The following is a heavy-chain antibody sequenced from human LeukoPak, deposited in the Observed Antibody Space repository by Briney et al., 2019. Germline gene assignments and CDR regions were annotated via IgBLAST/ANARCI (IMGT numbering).Heavy chain of an antibody. D-gene: IGHD5-24*01. V-gene: IGHV3-30*18. CDR2: ISYDGSNK. Sequence: GGSLRLSCAASGLIFSSYGMHWVRQAPGKGLEWVAVISYDGSNKYYGDSVKGRFTLSRDNSKNTLYLQVNSLRAEDTAVYYCAKDRGDGYYYYGMDVWGQGTTVTVSS. J-gene: IGHJ6*02. CDR1: GLIFSSYG. CDR3: AKDRGDGYYYYGMDV.